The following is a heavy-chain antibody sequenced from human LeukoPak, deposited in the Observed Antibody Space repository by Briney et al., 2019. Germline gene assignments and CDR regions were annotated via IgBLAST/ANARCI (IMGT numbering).Heavy chain of an antibody. D-gene: IGHD3-10*01. CDR2: ISGSGGRT. Sequence: GGSLRLSCAASGITFSSYAMSWVRQAPGKGLEWVSGISGSGGRTYYADSVKGRFTISRDNSKNRMYLQMNSLRAEDTAVYHCAKGGFGFGELRFDYWGQGTPVTVSS. CDR1: GITFSSYA. CDR3: AKGGFGFGELRFDY. V-gene: IGHV3-23*01. J-gene: IGHJ4*02.